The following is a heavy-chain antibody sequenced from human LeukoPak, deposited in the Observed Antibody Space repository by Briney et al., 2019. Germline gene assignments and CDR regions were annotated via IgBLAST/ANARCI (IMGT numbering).Heavy chain of an antibody. Sequence: SETLSLTCTVSGGSISSYYWSWLRQPPGKGLEWIGYIYYSGSTNYNPSLKSRVTISVDTSKNQFSLKLSSVTAADTAVYYCARVVVGAIDYWGQGTLVTVSS. V-gene: IGHV4-59*01. CDR3: ARVVVGAIDY. CDR2: IYYSGST. CDR1: GGSISSYY. J-gene: IGHJ4*02. D-gene: IGHD1-26*01.